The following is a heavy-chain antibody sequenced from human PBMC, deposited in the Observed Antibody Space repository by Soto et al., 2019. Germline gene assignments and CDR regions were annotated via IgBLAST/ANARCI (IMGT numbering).Heavy chain of an antibody. CDR2: ISAYNGNT. J-gene: IGHJ4*02. CDR3: ARVLRYFDWLLADY. Sequence: ASVKVSCEASGYTFTSYGISCVRQAPGQGLEWMGWISAYNGNTDYAQKLQGRVTMTTDTSTSTAYMELRSLRSDDTAVYYCARVLRYFDWLLADYWGQGTLVTVSS. CDR1: GYTFTSYG. V-gene: IGHV1-18*04. D-gene: IGHD3-9*01.